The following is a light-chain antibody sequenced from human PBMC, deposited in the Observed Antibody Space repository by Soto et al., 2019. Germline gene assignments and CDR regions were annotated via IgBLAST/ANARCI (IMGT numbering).Light chain of an antibody. Sequence: EIVMTQSPATLSVSPGERATLSCRASQSVNSKLAWYQQKPGQAPRLLIHGASTRATGFPARFSGSGSGTDFTLTISSLQSEDFAVYYCQQYNNWPWTFGQGTKVDIK. V-gene: IGKV3-15*01. J-gene: IGKJ1*01. CDR3: QQYNNWPWT. CDR1: QSVNSK. CDR2: GAS.